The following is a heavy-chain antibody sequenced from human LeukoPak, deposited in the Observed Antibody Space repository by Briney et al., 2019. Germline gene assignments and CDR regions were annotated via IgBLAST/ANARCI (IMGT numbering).Heavy chain of an antibody. CDR1: GFTLSSYA. V-gene: IGHV3-74*01. CDR3: ARQGRDGYNEIDGFDY. D-gene: IGHD5-24*01. J-gene: IGHJ4*02. CDR2: INSDGSST. Sequence: GGSLRLSCAASGFTLSSYAMSWVRQAPGKGLVWVSRINSDGSSTSYAGSVKGRFTISRDNAKNTLYLQMNSLRAEDTAVYYCARQGRDGYNEIDGFDYWGQGTLVTVSS.